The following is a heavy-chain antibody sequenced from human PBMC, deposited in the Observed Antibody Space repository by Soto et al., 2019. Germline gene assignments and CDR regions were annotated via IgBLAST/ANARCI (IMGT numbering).Heavy chain of an antibody. D-gene: IGHD3-22*01. J-gene: IGHJ4*02. CDR1: EYSFASYW. CDR3: ARPIGALSTTDFTY. V-gene: IGHV5-51*01. Sequence: PGESLKISCKGSEYSFASYWIAWVRQRPGKGLEWMGRIFPSDSDTRYSPSFEGQVTISADKSTSTAFLQWSSLKASDTAKYYCARPIGALSTTDFTYWGQGTLVTVSS. CDR2: IFPSDSDT.